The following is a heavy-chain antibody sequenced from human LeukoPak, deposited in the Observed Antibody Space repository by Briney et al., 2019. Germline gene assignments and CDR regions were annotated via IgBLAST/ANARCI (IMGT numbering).Heavy chain of an antibody. CDR1: GYTFTSYG. CDR2: ISAYNGNT. J-gene: IGHJ4*02. D-gene: IGHD1-26*01. V-gene: IGHV1-18*01. CDR3: ARAVGGLGPGTDFDY. Sequence: GASVKVSCKASGYTFTSYGISWVRQAPGQGLEWMGWISAYNGNTNYAQKLQGRVTLTTDTSTSTAYMELRSLRSDDTAVYYCARAVGGLGPGTDFDYWGQGTLVTVSS.